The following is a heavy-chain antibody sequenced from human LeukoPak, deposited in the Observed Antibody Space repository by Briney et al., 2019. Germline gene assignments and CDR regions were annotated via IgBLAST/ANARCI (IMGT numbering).Heavy chain of an antibody. D-gene: IGHD6-19*01. CDR3: ARGWIAVAGTDYYYYMDV. CDR2: INWNGGST. V-gene: IGHV3-20*04. Sequence: GGSLRLSCAASGFTFDDYGMSWVRQAPGKGLEWVSGINWNGGSTGYADSVKVRFTISRDNAKNSLYLQMNSLRAEDTALYYCARGWIAVAGTDYYYYMDVWGKGTTVTVSS. J-gene: IGHJ6*03. CDR1: GFTFDDYG.